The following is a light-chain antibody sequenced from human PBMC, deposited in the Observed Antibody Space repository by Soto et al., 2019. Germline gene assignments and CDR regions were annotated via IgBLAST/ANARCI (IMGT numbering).Light chain of an antibody. V-gene: IGKV3-15*01. CDR2: GAY. J-gene: IGKJ4*01. CDR1: QNINNN. CDR3: QQYNSWPPLT. Sequence: EIVMTQSPATLSVSPGEGATLFCRASQNINNNLAWYQQKPGQAPRLLIYGAYTRATGIPATFSGSGSGTEFTLTISSLQSEDFAVYYCQQYNSWPPLTFGGGTKVDIK.